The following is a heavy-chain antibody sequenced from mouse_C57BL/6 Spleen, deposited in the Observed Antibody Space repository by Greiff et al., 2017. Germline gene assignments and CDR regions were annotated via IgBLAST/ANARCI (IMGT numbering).Heavy chain of an antibody. CDR3: ARDSSGYDYAMDY. D-gene: IGHD3-2*02. J-gene: IGHJ4*01. Sequence: EVKLMESGGDLVKPGGSLKLSCAASGFTFSSYGMSWVRQTPDKRLEWVATISSGGSYTYYPDSVKGRFTISRDNAKNTLYLQMSSLKSEDTAMYYCARDSSGYDYAMDYWGQGTSVTVSS. CDR2: ISSGGSYT. CDR1: GFTFSSYG. V-gene: IGHV5-6*01.